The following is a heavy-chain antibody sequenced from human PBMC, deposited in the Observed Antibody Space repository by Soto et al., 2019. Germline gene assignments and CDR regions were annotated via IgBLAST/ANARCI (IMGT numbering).Heavy chain of an antibody. D-gene: IGHD3-10*01. J-gene: IGHJ4*02. CDR3: ARRPGSGRSVDY. CDR2: IRDKANSYTT. CDR1: RFTFSDHY. V-gene: IGHV3-72*01. Sequence: EVQLVESGGGLVQPGGSRRLYCAASRFTFSDHYMDWVRQAPGKGLEWVGLIRDKANSYTTEYAASVRGRFTISGDESKNSVYLQMNSLKTEDTAVYYCARRPGSGRSVDYWGQGTLVTVSS.